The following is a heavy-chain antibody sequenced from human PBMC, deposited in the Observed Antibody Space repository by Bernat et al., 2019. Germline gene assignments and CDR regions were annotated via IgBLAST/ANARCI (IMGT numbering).Heavy chain of an antibody. CDR3: ARLGAAGYRTSSHYYYMDV. J-gene: IGHJ6*03. CDR2: IWYDGSNK. D-gene: IGHD1-26*01. Sequence: QVQLVESGGGVVQPGRSLRLSCAASGFTFSSYGMHWVRQAPGKGLEGVAVIWYDGSNKYYAESVKGRFTISRDNSKNTLYLQMNSLRAEDTAVYYCARLGAAGYRTSSHYYYMDVWGKGTTVTVSS. V-gene: IGHV3-33*01. CDR1: GFTFSSYG.